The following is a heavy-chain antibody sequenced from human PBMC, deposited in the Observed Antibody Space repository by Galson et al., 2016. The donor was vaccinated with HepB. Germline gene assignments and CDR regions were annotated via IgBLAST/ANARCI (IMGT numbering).Heavy chain of an antibody. Sequence: SLRLSGAASGLTFNKSWMTWVRQAPGKRPEWVATINQDGSESTYVDSVKGRFIISRDNANNSLSLQMNSLRPEDTAVYYCARKKYYYDTSPLGWFYPWCQGTLVTVSP. CDR1: GLTFNKSW. V-gene: IGHV3-7*03. J-gene: IGHJ5*02. CDR2: INQDGSES. CDR3: ARKKYYYDTSPLGWFYP. D-gene: IGHD3-22*01.